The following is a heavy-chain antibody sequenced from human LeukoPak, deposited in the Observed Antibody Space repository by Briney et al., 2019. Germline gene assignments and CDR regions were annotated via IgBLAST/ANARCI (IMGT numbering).Heavy chain of an antibody. Sequence: GESLKISCKGSGYSFTSYWIAWVRQMPGKGLEWMGIIYPDDSDTRYSPSFQGQVTITADKSISTAYLQWSSLKASDNAMYYCARQRRSSGWPDDYWGQGTLVTVSS. CDR3: ARQRRSSGWPDDY. CDR2: IYPDDSDT. CDR1: GYSFTSYW. D-gene: IGHD6-19*01. J-gene: IGHJ4*02. V-gene: IGHV5-51*01.